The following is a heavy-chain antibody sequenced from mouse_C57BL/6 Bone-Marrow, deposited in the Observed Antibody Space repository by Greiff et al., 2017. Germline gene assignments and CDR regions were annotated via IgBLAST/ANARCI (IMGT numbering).Heavy chain of an antibody. J-gene: IGHJ3*01. Sequence: QVQLQQSGPELVKPGASVKISCKASGYAFSSSWMNWVKQRPGKGLEWIGRIYPGDGDTNYNGKFKGKATLTADKSSSTAYMQLSSLTSEDSAVYFCARESIYYYGSSYVSWFAYWGQGTLVTVSA. CDR1: GYAFSSSW. CDR3: ARESIYYYGSSYVSWFAY. CDR2: IYPGDGDT. D-gene: IGHD1-1*01. V-gene: IGHV1-82*01.